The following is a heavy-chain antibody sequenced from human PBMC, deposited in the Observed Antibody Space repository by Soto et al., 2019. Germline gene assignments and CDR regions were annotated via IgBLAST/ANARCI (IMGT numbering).Heavy chain of an antibody. Sequence: QVQLQESGPGLVNPSGTLSLTCAVSGGSITSNWWSWVRQPPGKGLEWIGEIHHSGSFNYNPSLRSRAPISIDKSKNQLSLNRTSVPAADAAGHYGVGIAWYRFDPWGQGTLVTVSS. CDR1: GGSITSNW. V-gene: IGHV4-4*02. D-gene: IGHD6-13*01. CDR3: VGIAWYRFDP. J-gene: IGHJ5*02. CDR2: IHHSGSF.